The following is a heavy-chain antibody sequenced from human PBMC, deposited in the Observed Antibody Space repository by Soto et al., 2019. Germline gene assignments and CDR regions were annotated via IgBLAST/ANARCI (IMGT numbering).Heavy chain of an antibody. Sequence: GASVKVSCKASGYTFTSYDINWVRQATGQGLEWMGWMNPNSGNTSYAQKFQGRVTMTTDTSISTAYMELRSLRSDDTAVYYCARTAHRARTIAVAVDYFDDWGQGTLVTVSS. V-gene: IGHV1-8*01. CDR3: ARTAHRARTIAVAVDYFDD. CDR1: GYTFTSYD. J-gene: IGHJ4*02. D-gene: IGHD6-19*01. CDR2: MNPNSGNT.